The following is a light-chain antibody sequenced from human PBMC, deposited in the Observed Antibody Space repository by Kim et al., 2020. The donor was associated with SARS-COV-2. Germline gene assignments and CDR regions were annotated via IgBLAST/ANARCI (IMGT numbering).Light chain of an antibody. Sequence: LSPGERAPLSCRASQSVSSNLAWFQQKPGQAPRLLIYDASDRATGIPARFSGSGSGTDFTLTIGSLEPEDFAVYYCQQRGNWPITFGQGTRLEIK. CDR2: DAS. CDR3: QQRGNWPIT. J-gene: IGKJ5*01. CDR1: QSVSSN. V-gene: IGKV3-11*01.